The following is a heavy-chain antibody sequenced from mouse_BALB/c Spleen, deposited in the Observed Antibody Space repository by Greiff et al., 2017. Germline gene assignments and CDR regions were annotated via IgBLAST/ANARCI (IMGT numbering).Heavy chain of an antibody. CDR1: GFSLTSYG. Sequence: VKVVESGPGLVAPSQSLSITCTVSGFSLTSYGVSWVRQPPGKGLEWLGVIWGDGSTNYHSALISRLSISKDNSKSQVFLKLNSLQTDDTATYYCAKLLGYYDYDPFAYWGQGTLVTVSA. J-gene: IGHJ3*01. V-gene: IGHV2-3*01. CDR3: AKLLGYYDYDPFAY. D-gene: IGHD2-4*01. CDR2: IWGDGST.